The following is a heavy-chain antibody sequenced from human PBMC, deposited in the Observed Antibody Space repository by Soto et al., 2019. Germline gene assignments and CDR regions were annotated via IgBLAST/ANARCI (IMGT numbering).Heavy chain of an antibody. V-gene: IGHV1-69*04. CDR2: IIPILGIA. Sequence: ASVKVSCKASGGTFSSYTISWVRQAPGQGLEWMGRIIPILGIANYAQKLQGRVTMTTDTSTSTAYMELRSLRSDDTAVYYCAREYYDFWSGYYSPLHYWGQGTLVTVSS. D-gene: IGHD3-3*01. CDR3: AREYYDFWSGYYSPLHY. J-gene: IGHJ4*02. CDR1: GGTFSSYT.